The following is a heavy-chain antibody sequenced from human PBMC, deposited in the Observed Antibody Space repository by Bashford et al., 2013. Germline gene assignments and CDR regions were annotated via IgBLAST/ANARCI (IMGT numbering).Heavy chain of an antibody. D-gene: IGHD5-24*01. CDR3: ARVMSKASSLPRDDDALEI. CDR2: IHYSGYN. J-gene: IGHJ3*02. V-gene: IGHV4-30-4*01. Sequence: SETLSLTCSVSGDSITSGSHYWSWLRQSPGKGLEWIGYIHYSGYNYYNPSLRSRVIISTGMSENQFSLNLKSVTAADTAVYFCARVMSKASSLPRDDDALEIWGLGTMVTVSS. CDR1: GDSITSGSHY.